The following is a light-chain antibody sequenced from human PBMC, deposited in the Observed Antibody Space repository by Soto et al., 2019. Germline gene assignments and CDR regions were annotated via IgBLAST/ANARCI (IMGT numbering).Light chain of an antibody. CDR2: DAS. V-gene: IGKV1-5*01. CDR1: QSISIW. J-gene: IGKJ1*01. Sequence: PSTLSASVGDIVTITCRASQSISIWLAWYQQKSGKAPKVLIYDASRLESGVPSRFSGSGSGTEFTLTISSLQPADFATYYCQHYNSYSWTFGQGTKVDI. CDR3: QHYNSYSWT.